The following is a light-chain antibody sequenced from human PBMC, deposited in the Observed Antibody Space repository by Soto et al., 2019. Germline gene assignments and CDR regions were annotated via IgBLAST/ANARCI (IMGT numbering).Light chain of an antibody. J-gene: IGKJ1*01. CDR1: RSVSTN. CDR3: QQHNNWPQT. CDR2: GAS. Sequence: EIVMKQSPATLSVSPGERATLSCRASRSVSTNLAWYQQKPGQPPRLLIYGASTRATGIPARFSGSGSGTEFTLTISSLQSEDFAVYHCQQHNNWPQTFGQGTKVDIK. V-gene: IGKV3-15*01.